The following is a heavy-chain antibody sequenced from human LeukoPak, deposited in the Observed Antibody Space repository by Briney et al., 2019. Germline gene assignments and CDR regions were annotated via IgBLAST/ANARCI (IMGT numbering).Heavy chain of an antibody. Sequence: TGGSLRLSCAASRFTFSSYSMNWVRQAPGKGLEWVSSISSSSSYIYYADSVKGRFTISRDNAKNSLYLQMNSLRAEDTAVYYCARDVNWNYCDYWGHGTLVTVSS. CDR1: RFTFSSYS. CDR3: ARDVNWNYCDY. CDR2: ISSSSSYI. J-gene: IGHJ4*01. V-gene: IGHV3-21*01. D-gene: IGHD1-20*01.